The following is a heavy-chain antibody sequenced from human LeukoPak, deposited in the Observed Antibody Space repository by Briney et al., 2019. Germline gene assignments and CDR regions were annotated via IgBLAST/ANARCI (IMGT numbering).Heavy chain of an antibody. CDR3: ARAVGDSGHGRYFDY. CDR1: GGSISNY. J-gene: IGHJ4*02. V-gene: IGHV4-59*01. Sequence: SETLSLTCTVSGGSISNYWSWIRQPPGKGVEGIGNVENTGSTNYNPSLESRVTISVDTSKNHFSLRLSSVTAADTAVYYCARAVGDSGHGRYFDYWGQGTLVTVSS. CDR2: VENTGST. D-gene: IGHD5-12*01.